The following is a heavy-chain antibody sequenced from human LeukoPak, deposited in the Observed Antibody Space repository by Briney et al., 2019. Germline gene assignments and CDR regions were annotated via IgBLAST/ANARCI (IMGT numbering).Heavy chain of an antibody. J-gene: IGHJ4*02. V-gene: IGHV3-7*01. CDR3: AGDTRYFDC. CDR1: GFMFNNYW. CDR2: INQDGSDK. Sequence: PGGSLRLSCAASGFMFNNYWMTWVRQAPGKGLEWVGNINQDGSDKYYGDSVKGRFTISRDNAKNSLYLQMNSLRAEDTAVYYCAGDTRYFDCWGQGNMVTVSS.